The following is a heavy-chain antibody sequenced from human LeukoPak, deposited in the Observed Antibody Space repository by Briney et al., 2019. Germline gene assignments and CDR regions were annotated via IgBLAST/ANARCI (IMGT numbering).Heavy chain of an antibody. J-gene: IGHJ4*02. D-gene: IGHD4-17*01. CDR3: ARISAYGDYYFDY. Sequence: ESGPALVKPPQTLTLTCTFSGFSLITSGMCVSWIRQPPGKALEWLALIDWDDDKYYSTSLKTRLTISKDTFKNQVVLTMTNMDPVDTATYYCARISAYGDYYFDYWGQGTLVTVSS. V-gene: IGHV2-70*01. CDR1: GFSLITSGMC. CDR2: IDWDDDK.